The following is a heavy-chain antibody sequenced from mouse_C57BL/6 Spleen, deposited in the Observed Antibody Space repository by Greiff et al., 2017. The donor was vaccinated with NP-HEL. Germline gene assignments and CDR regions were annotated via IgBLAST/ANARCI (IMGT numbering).Heavy chain of an antibody. J-gene: IGHJ2*01. D-gene: IGHD2-5*01. CDR3: ARGSNYGRGYYFDY. CDR2: IDPEDGET. V-gene: IGHV14-2*01. Sequence: VQLQQSGAELVKPGASVKLSCTASGFNIKDYYMHWVKQRTEQGLEWIGRIDPEDGETKNAPKFQGKATLTADTSSNTAYLQLSSLTSEDTAVYYCARGSNYGRGYYFDYWGQGTTLTVSS. CDR1: GFNIKDYY.